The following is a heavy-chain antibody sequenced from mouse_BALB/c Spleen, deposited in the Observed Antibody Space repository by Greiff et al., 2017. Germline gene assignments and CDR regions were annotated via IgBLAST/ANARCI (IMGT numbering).Heavy chain of an antibody. Sequence: EVQRVESGGGLVKPGGSLKLSCAASGFTFSDYYMYWVRQTPEKRLEWVATISDGGSYTYYPDSVKGRFTISRDNAKNNLYLQMSSLKSEDTAMYYCARVLIYYYGSSYAMDYWGQGTSVTVSS. V-gene: IGHV5-4*02. D-gene: IGHD1-1*01. J-gene: IGHJ4*01. CDR2: ISDGGSYT. CDR3: ARVLIYYYGSSYAMDY. CDR1: GFTFSDYY.